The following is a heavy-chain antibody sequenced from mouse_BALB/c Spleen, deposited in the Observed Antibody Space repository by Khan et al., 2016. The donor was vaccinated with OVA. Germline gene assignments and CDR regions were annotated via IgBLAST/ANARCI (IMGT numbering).Heavy chain of an antibody. J-gene: IGHJ4*01. CDR1: GYTFTSYD. Sequence: QVQLKQSGPELVKPGALVKISCKASGYTFTSYDINWVKQRPGQGLEWIGWIYPGDDSTNYNEKFKGKATLTADKSSNTAYMKISSLTSENSAVYFCAREGLRGVGLDYWGQATSVTVSS. D-gene: IGHD2-4*01. CDR2: IYPGDDST. CDR3: AREGLRGVGLDY. V-gene: IGHV1S56*01.